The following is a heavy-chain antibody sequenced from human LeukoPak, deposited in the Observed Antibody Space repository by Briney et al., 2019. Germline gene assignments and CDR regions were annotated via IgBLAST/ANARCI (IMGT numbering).Heavy chain of an antibody. CDR3: AREFADSRGYSIDY. Sequence: SETLSLACTVSGYSISSGYYWGWIRQPPGKGLEWIGSIHHSGNTYYNPSLKSRVIISVDTSKNQFSLKLSSVTAADTAVYYCAREFADSRGYSIDYWGQGTLVTVSS. V-gene: IGHV4-38-2*02. CDR1: GYSISSGYY. CDR2: IHHSGNT. D-gene: IGHD3-22*01. J-gene: IGHJ4*02.